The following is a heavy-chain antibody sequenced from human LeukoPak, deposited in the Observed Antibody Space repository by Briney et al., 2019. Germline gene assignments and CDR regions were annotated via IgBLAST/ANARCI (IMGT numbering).Heavy chain of an antibody. Sequence: SETLSLTCAVYGGSFSGYYWSWIRQPPGKGLEWLGEINHSGSTNDNPSLRRRVTISVDTSKNQFSLKLSSVTAADTAVYYCARVRAYYDYVWGSKGGQCFDYWGQGTLVTVSS. J-gene: IGHJ4*02. CDR1: GGSFSGYY. CDR2: INHSGST. V-gene: IGHV4-34*01. D-gene: IGHD3-16*01. CDR3: ARVRAYYDYVWGSKGGQCFDY.